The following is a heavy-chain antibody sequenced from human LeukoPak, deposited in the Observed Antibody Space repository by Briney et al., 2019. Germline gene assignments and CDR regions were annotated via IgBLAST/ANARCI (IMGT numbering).Heavy chain of an antibody. Sequence: GGSLRLSCAASGFTFSSYGMHWVRQAPGKGLEWVSGISGRGDNTSYADSVKGRFTISRDNSKNTLYLQMNSLRAEDTAVYYCAKRPRWLQFHYWGQGTLVTVSS. V-gene: IGHV3-23*01. J-gene: IGHJ4*02. CDR3: AKRPRWLQFHY. D-gene: IGHD5-24*01. CDR1: GFTFSSYG. CDR2: ISGRGDNT.